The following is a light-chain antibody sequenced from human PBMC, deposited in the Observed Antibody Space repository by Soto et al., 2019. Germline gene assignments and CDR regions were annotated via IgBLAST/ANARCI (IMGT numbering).Light chain of an antibody. CDR3: SSYTSSSTL. CDR1: SSDVGGYNY. Sequence: QSALTQPASVSGSPGQSITISCTGTSSDVGGYNYVSWYQQYPGKAPRLMLYEVSNGPSGVSHRFSGSKSGNTASLTISGLQAEDEADYYCSSYTSSSTLFGGGTKLTVL. CDR2: EVS. V-gene: IGLV2-14*01. J-gene: IGLJ2*01.